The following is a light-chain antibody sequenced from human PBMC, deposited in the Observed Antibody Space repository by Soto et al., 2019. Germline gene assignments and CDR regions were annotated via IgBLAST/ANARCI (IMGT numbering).Light chain of an antibody. Sequence: DIQMTQSPSSLSASVGDRVTITCRASQSISSYLNWYQQKPGKAPKLLIYAASSLQSGVPSRFSGSGSGTDFTLTISSLQPEDFATYFCLQSYSTPLFGGGTKVEIK. CDR3: LQSYSTPL. J-gene: IGKJ4*01. V-gene: IGKV1-39*01. CDR2: AAS. CDR1: QSISSY.